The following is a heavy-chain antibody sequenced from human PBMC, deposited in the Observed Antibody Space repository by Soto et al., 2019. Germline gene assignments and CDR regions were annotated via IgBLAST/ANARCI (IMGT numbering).Heavy chain of an antibody. V-gene: IGHV4-59*01. CDR2: VYYSGST. Sequence: SETLSLTCTVSGASISSSCWSWIRQSPGKGLEWIGYVYYSGSTKYNPSLRSRVTISVDTSKHHFSLKLSSVTAADTAVYYCARGYYDSNGQSNTFDIWGQGTMVTVSS. CDR3: ARGYYDSNGQSNTFDI. CDR1: GASISSSC. D-gene: IGHD3-22*01. J-gene: IGHJ3*02.